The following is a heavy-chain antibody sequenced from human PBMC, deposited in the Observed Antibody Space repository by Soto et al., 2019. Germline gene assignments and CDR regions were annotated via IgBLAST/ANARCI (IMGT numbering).Heavy chain of an antibody. V-gene: IGHV1-8*01. D-gene: IGHD3-3*01. J-gene: IGHJ6*02. CDR1: GYTFTSYD. Sequence: AASVKVSCKASGYTFTSYDINWVRQATGQGLEWMGWMNPNSGTTGYAQKFQGRVTMTRNTSISTAYMELSSLRSEDTAVYYCARGGEGVEEWLFYNYYYGMDVWGQGTTVTVSS. CDR3: ARGGEGVEEWLFYNYYYGMDV. CDR2: MNPNSGTT.